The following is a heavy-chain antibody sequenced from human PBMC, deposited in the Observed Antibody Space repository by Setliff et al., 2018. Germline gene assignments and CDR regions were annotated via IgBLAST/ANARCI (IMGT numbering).Heavy chain of an antibody. V-gene: IGHV1-24*01. CDR2: MNPNSGNT. CDR3: ATSVSWIQLVLYPQGHPEPFDY. Sequence: ASVKVSCKVSGYTLTELSRHWVRQATGQGLEWMGWMNPNSGNTGYAQKFQGRVTMTEDTSTDTAYMELRSLRSEDTAVYYCATSVSWIQLVLYPQGHPEPFDYWGQGTLVTVSS. CDR1: GYTLTELS. D-gene: IGHD5-18*01. J-gene: IGHJ4*02.